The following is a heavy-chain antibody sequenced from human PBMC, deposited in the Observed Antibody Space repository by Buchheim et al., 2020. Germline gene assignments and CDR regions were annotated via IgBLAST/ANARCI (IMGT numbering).Heavy chain of an antibody. J-gene: IGHJ6*03. D-gene: IGHD3-10*01. CDR3: ARDANPKWFGELLSYYYYYYYMDV. CDR2: MNPNSGNT. CDR1: GYTFTSYD. V-gene: IGHV1-8*01. Sequence: QVQLVQSGAEVKKPGASVKVSCKASGYTFTSYDINWVRQATGQGLEWMGWMNPNSGNTGYAQKFQGRVTMTRNTSISTAYMELSSLRSEDTAVYYCARDANPKWFGELLSYYYYYYYMDVWGKGTT.